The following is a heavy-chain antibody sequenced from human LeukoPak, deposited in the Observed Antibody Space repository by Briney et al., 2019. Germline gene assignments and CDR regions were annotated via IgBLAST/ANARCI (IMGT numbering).Heavy chain of an antibody. V-gene: IGHV4-38-2*02. CDR2: IYHSGNT. J-gene: IGHJ6*03. D-gene: IGHD2-2*01. Sequence: SETLSLTCTVSGYSISCGYYWGWIRQPPGKGLEWIGSIYHSGNTYYNPSLKSRVTISVDTSKNQFSLKLSSVTAADTAVYYCARAPKGCSSTSCYGGHMDVWGKGTTVTVSS. CDR3: ARAPKGCSSTSCYGGHMDV. CDR1: GYSISCGYY.